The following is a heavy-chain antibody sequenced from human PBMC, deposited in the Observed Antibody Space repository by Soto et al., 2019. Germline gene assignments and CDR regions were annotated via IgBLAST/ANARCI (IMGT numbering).Heavy chain of an antibody. CDR1: GFTFSSYA. CDR3: AKDLIERDFWSGYNYYYYYGMDV. CDR2: ISGSGGST. J-gene: IGHJ6*02. V-gene: IGHV3-23*01. D-gene: IGHD3-3*01. Sequence: EVQLLESGGGLVQPGGSLRLSCAASGFTFSSYAMSWVRQAPGKGLEWVSAISGSGGSTYYADSVKGRFTISRDNSKNTLYLQMNSLRAEDTAVYYCAKDLIERDFWSGYNYYYYYGMDVWGQGTTVTVSS.